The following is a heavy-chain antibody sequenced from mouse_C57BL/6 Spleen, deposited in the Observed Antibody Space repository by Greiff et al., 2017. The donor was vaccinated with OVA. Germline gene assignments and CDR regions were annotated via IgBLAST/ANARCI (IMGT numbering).Heavy chain of an antibody. V-gene: IGHV1-76*01. J-gene: IGHJ3*01. CDR1: GFTFTDYY. Sequence: QVQLQQSGAELVRPGASVKLSCTASGFTFTDYYINWVQQMPGQGLEWIARIYPGSGNTYYNEKFKGKATLTAEESSSTAYMQRSSLTAEDSAVYFCGRDDDDSWFAYWGQGTLVTVSA. D-gene: IGHD2-4*01. CDR2: IYPGSGNT. CDR3: GRDDDDSWFAY.